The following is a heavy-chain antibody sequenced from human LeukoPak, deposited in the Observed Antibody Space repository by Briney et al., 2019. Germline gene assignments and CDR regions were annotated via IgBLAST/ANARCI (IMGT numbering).Heavy chain of an antibody. CDR1: GYTFTGYY. Sequence: EASVKDSCKASGYTFTGYYMHWVRQAPGQGLEWMGWINPNSGGTNYAQKFQGRVTMTRDTSISTAYMELSRLRSDDTAVYYCARVDPPADIVATTSDYWGQGTLVTVSS. V-gene: IGHV1-2*02. CDR3: ARVDPPADIVATTSDY. D-gene: IGHD5-12*01. J-gene: IGHJ4*02. CDR2: INPNSGGT.